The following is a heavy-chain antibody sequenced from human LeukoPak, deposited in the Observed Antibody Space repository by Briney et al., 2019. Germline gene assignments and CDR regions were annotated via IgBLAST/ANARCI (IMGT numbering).Heavy chain of an antibody. Sequence: SETLSLTCAVSGGSISSSNWWSWVRQPPGKGLDWIGEIYHSGSTNYNPSLKSRVTISVDKSKNQFSLKLSSVTAADTAVYYCARDLGYCSGGRCDDYWGQGTLVTVSS. V-gene: IGHV4-4*02. CDR2: IYHSGST. J-gene: IGHJ4*02. CDR1: GGSISSSNW. D-gene: IGHD2-15*01. CDR3: ARDLGYCSGGRCDDY.